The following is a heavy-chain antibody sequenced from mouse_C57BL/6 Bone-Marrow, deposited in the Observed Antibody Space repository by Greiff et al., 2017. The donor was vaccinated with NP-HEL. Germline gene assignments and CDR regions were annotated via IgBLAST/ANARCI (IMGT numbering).Heavy chain of an antibody. Sequence: QVQLKESGAELARPGASVKLSCKASGYTFTSYGISWVKQRTGQGLEWIGEIYPRSGNTYYNEKFKGKATLTADKSSSTAYMELRSLTSEDSAVYFCARGSIYYGYDWGQGTTLTVSS. D-gene: IGHD2-2*01. J-gene: IGHJ2*01. V-gene: IGHV1-81*01. CDR3: ARGSIYYGYD. CDR1: GYTFTSYG. CDR2: IYPRSGNT.